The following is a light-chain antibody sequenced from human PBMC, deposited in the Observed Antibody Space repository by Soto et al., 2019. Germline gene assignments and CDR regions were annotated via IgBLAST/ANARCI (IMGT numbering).Light chain of an antibody. J-gene: IGLJ2*01. CDR3: QSQDSSLMGV. CDR2: DVT. CDR1: SSDVGGYDF. Sequence: QSVLTQPRSVSGSPGQSVTISCTGSSSDVGGYDFVSWYQQHPGKAPKLMLYDVTKRPSGVPDRFSGSKSGNSASLTISGLRPEDEADYYCQSQDSSLMGVFGGGTKLTVL. V-gene: IGLV2-11*01.